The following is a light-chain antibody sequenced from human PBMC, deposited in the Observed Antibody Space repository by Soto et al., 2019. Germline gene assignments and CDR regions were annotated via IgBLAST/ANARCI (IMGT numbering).Light chain of an antibody. J-gene: IGKJ5*01. CDR2: AAS. CDR1: QGINAF. Sequence: IQLTQSPSSLSASLGDSVTIXXRASQGINAFLAWYQQKPGKAPKIXIYAASSLQSGVPSRFSGSGAGTDFTLTISSLQPEDFATYYCQQSYSTPRTFGQGTRLEIK. V-gene: IGKV1-39*01. CDR3: QQSYSTPRT.